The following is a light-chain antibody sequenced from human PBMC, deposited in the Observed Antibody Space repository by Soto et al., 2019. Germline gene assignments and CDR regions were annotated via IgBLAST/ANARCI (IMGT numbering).Light chain of an antibody. CDR2: DVS. CDR1: SSDIGDYNH. V-gene: IGLV2-14*03. Sequence: QSVLTQPASVSGSPGQSITLSCTGTSSDIGDYNHVSWYQQHPGRVPKLIIYDVSNRPLGVSSRFSGSKSGDTASLTISGLQAEDEADYYCSSYTTTHTLFGGGTKLTVL. J-gene: IGLJ3*02. CDR3: SSYTTTHTL.